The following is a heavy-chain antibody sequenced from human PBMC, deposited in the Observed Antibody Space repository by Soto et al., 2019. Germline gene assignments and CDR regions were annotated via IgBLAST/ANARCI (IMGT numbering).Heavy chain of an antibody. CDR2: ISASGGST. Sequence: GGSLRLSCAASGFTFSSYAMSWVRQAPGKGLEWVSAISASGGSTYYAESVKGRFTIPRDNSKNTLYLQMNSLRAEDTAVYYCAKADVPIVATGYDAFDIWGQGTMVTVSS. J-gene: IGHJ3*02. CDR1: GFTFSSYA. CDR3: AKADVPIVATGYDAFDI. V-gene: IGHV3-23*01. D-gene: IGHD5-12*01.